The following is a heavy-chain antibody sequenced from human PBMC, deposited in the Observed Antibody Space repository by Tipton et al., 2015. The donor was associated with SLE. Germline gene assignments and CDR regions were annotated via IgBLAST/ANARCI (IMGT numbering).Heavy chain of an antibody. CDR3: ARVGPPGVGWFDP. Sequence: TLSLTCAVYGGSFSGYYWSWIRQPPGKGLEWIGEINRSGSTNYNPSLKSRVTISVDTSKIQFSLKLSSVTAADTAVYYCARVGPPGVGWFDPWGQGTVVTVSA. D-gene: IGHD3-3*01. CDR2: INRSGST. J-gene: IGHJ5*02. V-gene: IGHV4-34*01. CDR1: GGSFSGYY.